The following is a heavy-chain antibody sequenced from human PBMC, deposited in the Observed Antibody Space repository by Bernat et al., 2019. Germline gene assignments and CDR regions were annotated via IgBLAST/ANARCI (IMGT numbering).Heavy chain of an antibody. V-gene: IGHV3-15*07. CDR2: IKSKTDGGTT. Sequence: EVQLVEFGGGLVKPGGSLRLSCAASGFTFTNAWMNWVRQAPGKGLEWVGRIKSKTDGGTTDYAAPVKGRFSISRDDSKKTVYLQMNSLKTEDTAVYYCTTGPTQYGDYGFDYWGQGTLVTVSS. D-gene: IGHD4-17*01. CDR1: GFTFTNAW. CDR3: TTGPTQYGDYGFDY. J-gene: IGHJ4*02.